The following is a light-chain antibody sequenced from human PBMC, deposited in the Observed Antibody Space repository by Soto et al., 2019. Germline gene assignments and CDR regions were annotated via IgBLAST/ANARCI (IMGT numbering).Light chain of an antibody. CDR2: LDSDGSH. CDR1: SGHSSYA. V-gene: IGLV4-69*01. Sequence: QSVLTQSPSASASLGASVKLTCTLSSGHSSYAIAWHQQQPEKGPRYLMKLDSDGSHTKGDAIPDRFSGSSSGADRYLTISSLQSEDEADYYCQTWGTCIHVVFGGGTKLPVL. CDR3: QTWGTCIHVV. J-gene: IGLJ2*01.